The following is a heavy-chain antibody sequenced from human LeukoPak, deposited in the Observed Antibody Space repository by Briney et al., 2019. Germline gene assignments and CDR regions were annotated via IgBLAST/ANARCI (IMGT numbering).Heavy chain of an antibody. D-gene: IGHD3-10*01. CDR3: ARGPTYGSRCDYLDS. J-gene: IGHJ5*01. CDR2: IKQGGSVK. CDR1: GFVFAKYW. V-gene: IGHV3-7*01. Sequence: HPGGSLRLSCATSGFVFAKYWMSWVRQAPGKGLEWVADIKQGGSVKVYVDSVKGRFTISRDDAKNSLSLQMDSLRAEDTAVYYCARGPTYGSRCDYLDSWGQGTQVTVSS.